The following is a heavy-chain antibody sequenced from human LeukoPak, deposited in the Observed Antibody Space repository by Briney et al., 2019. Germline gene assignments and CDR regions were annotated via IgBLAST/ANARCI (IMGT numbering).Heavy chain of an antibody. CDR3: AGRFGSSLSWFDP. CDR2: IIPIFGTA. CDR1: GGTFSSYA. D-gene: IGHD6-13*01. J-gene: IGHJ5*02. Sequence: SVKVSCKASGGTFSSYAISLVRQAPGLGLEWKGGIIPIFGTANYAQKFQGRVTITADESTSTAYMELSSLRSEDTAVYYCAGRFGSSLSWFDPWGQGTLVTVSS. V-gene: IGHV1-69*01.